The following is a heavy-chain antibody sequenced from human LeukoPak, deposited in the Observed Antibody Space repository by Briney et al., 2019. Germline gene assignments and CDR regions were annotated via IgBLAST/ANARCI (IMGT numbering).Heavy chain of an antibody. CDR3: ARVYAQRNWFDP. V-gene: IGHV4-59*12. Sequence: SETLSLTCTVSGGSISSYYWSWIRQPPGKGLEWIGYVYYSGSTYYNPSLKSRVTISVDTSKNQFSLKLSSVTAADTAVYYCARVYAQRNWFDPWGQGTLVTVSS. CDR2: VYYSGST. CDR1: GGSISSYY. J-gene: IGHJ5*02. D-gene: IGHD2-8*01.